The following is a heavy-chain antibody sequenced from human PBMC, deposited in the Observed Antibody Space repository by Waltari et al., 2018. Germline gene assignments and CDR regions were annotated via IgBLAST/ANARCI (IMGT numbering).Heavy chain of an antibody. J-gene: IGHJ2*01. Sequence: QVQLQESGPGLVKPSQTLSLTCTVSGGSISSHNYYWSWIRQPAGKGLEWIGLIYTTGSSSYNPSLKSRVNISLGASQNQFSLKLSSVTAADTAVYYCARNWSFDLWGRGTLITVSS. V-gene: IGHV4-61*02. CDR2: IYTTGSS. CDR1: GGSISSHNYY. CDR3: ARNWSFDL.